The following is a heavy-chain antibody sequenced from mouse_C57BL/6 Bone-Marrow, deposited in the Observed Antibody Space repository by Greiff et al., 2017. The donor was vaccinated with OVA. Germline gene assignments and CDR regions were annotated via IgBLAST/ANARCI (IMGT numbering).Heavy chain of an antibody. CDR2: IHPNSGST. CDR1: GYTFTSYW. J-gene: IGHJ2*01. D-gene: IGHD3-2*02. Sequence: VQLQQPGAELVKPGASVKLSCKASGYTFTSYWMHWVKQRPGQGLEWIGMIHPNSGSTNYNEKFKSKATLTVDKSSSTAYMQLSSLTSEDSAVYYCARREATTRGYYFDYWGQGTTLTVSS. V-gene: IGHV1-64*01. CDR3: ARREATTRGYYFDY.